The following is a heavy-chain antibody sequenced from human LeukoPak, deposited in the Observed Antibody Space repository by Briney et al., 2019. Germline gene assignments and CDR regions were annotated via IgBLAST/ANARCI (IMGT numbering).Heavy chain of an antibody. V-gene: IGHV3-30-3*01. D-gene: IGHD1-20*01. CDR3: AREPYNWSSAGYFDY. CDR2: ILYDGSNK. Sequence: GGSLRLSCAASGFTFSSYAMHWVRQAPGKGLEWVAVILYDGSNKYYADSVKGRFTISRDNSKNTLYLQMNSLRAEDTAVYYCAREPYNWSSAGYFDYWGQGTLVTVSS. J-gene: IGHJ4*02. CDR1: GFTFSSYA.